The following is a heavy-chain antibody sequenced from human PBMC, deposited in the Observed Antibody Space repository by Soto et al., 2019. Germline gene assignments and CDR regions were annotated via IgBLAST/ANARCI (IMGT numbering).Heavy chain of an antibody. Sequence: SVKVSCKASGGTFSSYTISWVRQAPGQGLEWMGRIIPILGIANYAQKFQGRVTITADKSTSTAYMELSSLRSEDAAVYYCARDDGLAYCGGDCYSWGQGTLVTVSS. V-gene: IGHV1-69*02. J-gene: IGHJ4*02. CDR1: GGTFSSYT. CDR3: ARDDGLAYCGGDCYS. CDR2: IIPILGIA. D-gene: IGHD2-21*02.